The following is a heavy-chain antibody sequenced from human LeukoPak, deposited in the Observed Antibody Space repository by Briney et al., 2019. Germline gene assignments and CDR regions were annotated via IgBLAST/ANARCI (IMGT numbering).Heavy chain of an antibody. D-gene: IGHD3-16*01. Sequence: SVKFSCKASGGTFSSYAISWVRQAPGQGLEWMGRIIPILGIANYAQKFQGRVTITADKSTSTAYMELSSLRSEDTAVYYCARDTLRGDYYYGMDVWGQGTTVTVSS. CDR3: ARDTLRGDYYYGMDV. CDR1: GGTFSSYA. CDR2: IIPILGIA. J-gene: IGHJ6*02. V-gene: IGHV1-69*04.